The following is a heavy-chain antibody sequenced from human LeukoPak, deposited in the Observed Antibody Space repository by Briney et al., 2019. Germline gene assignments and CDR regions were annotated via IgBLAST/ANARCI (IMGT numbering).Heavy chain of an antibody. J-gene: IGHJ4*02. CDR1: GFTFKNYD. D-gene: IGHD3-16*01. CDR2: ISASGGST. V-gene: IGHV3-23*01. CDR3: AKLASSLGQNDC. Sequence: GGSLRLSCAASGFTFKNYDMSWVRQASGKGLEWVSAISASGGSTYYTDSVKGRFTISRDSSKDTLYLQMNSLRAEDTAVYYCAKLASSLGQNDCWGQGTLVTVSS.